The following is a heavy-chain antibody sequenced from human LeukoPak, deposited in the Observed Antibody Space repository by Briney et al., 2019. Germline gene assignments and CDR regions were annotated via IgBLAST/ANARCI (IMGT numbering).Heavy chain of an antibody. CDR1: GGSISSSNW. CDR2: IYHSGST. D-gene: IGHD1-26*01. V-gene: IGHV4-4*02. Sequence: PSETLSLTCAVSGGSISSSNWWRWGRQPPGEGLEWRGEIYHSGSTNYNPSLKRRVTISVDKSKNQFSLKLSSVTAADTAVYYCARVGATSPKDDYWGQGTLVTVSS. CDR3: ARVGATSPKDDY. J-gene: IGHJ4*02.